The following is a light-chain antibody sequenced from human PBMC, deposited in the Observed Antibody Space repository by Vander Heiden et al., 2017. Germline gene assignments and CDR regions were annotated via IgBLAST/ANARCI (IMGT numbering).Light chain of an antibody. V-gene: IGLV2-8*01. Sequence: QSALTQPPSASGSPGQSVTFSCTGTSSDVGTYNYVSWYQQHPGKAPKLMIYEVSKRPSGVPDRFSGSRSGNTAYLTVSGLQAEDEADYYCSSYAGSNTYVFGTGTKVTVL. CDR2: EVS. CDR1: SSDVGTYNY. J-gene: IGLJ1*01. CDR3: SSYAGSNTYV.